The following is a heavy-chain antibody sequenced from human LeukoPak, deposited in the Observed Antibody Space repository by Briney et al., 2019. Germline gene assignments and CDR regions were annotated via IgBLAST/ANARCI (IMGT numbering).Heavy chain of an antibody. CDR2: IYYSGST. CDR1: GGSMSSYY. V-gene: IGHV4-59*12. CDR3: ARDPSGGDYDNYFDY. Sequence: SSETLSLTCTVSGGSMSSYYWSWIRQPPGKGLEWIGYIYYSGSTYYNPSLKSRVTISVDTSKNQFSLKLSSQTAADTAVYYCARDPSGGDYDNYFDYWGQGTLVTVSS. D-gene: IGHD4-17*01. J-gene: IGHJ4*02.